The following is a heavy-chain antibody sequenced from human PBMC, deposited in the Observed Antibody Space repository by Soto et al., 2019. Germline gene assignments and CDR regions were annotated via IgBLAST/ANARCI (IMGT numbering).Heavy chain of an antibody. CDR3: ARETDCSSTTCYTPSMDV. D-gene: IGHD2-2*02. CDR1: GYTFTTYG. J-gene: IGHJ6*02. V-gene: IGHV1-18*01. CDR2: ISVYNGNT. Sequence: ASVKVSCKASGYTFTTYGISWVRQAPGQVLEWMGLISVYNGNTNYAKKLQGRVTMTTDTDTSTAYMELRSLRSDDTAVYYCARETDCSSTTCYTPSMDVGGQGTTVTVSS.